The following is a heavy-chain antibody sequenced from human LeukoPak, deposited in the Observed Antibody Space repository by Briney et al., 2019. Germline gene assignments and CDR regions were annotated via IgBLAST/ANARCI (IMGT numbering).Heavy chain of an antibody. CDR2: IWYDGSNK. CDR3: ARETIYYYDSSGLGAFDI. D-gene: IGHD3-22*01. V-gene: IGHV3-33*01. J-gene: IGHJ3*02. CDR1: GFTFSRYG. Sequence: PGGSLRLSCAASGFTFSRYGMHWVRQAPGKGLEWVAVIWYDGSNKYYADSVKGRFTISRDNSKNTLYLQMNSLRAEDTAVYYCARETIYYYDSSGLGAFDIWGQGTMVTVSS.